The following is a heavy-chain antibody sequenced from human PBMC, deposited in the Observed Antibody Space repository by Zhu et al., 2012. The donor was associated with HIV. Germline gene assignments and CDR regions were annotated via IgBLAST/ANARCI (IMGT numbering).Heavy chain of an antibody. V-gene: IGHV4-38-2*01. CDR1: GYSISSGYY. J-gene: IGHJ4*02. CDR2: IYHSGST. D-gene: IGHD3-22*01. Sequence: QVQLQESGPGLVKPSETLSLTCAVSGYSISSGYYWGWIRQPPGKGLEWIGSIYHSGSTYYNPSLKSRVTISVDTSKNQFSLKLSSVTAADTAVYYCARVKGYYDSSGYRWYYFDYWGQGTLVTSPQ. CDR3: ARVKGYYDSSGYRWYYFDY.